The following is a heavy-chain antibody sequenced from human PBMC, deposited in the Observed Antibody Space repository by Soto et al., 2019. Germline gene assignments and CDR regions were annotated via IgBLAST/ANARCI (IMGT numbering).Heavy chain of an antibody. D-gene: IGHD3-22*01. CDR3: AAPTGSGYYYYYYGMDV. J-gene: IGHJ6*02. CDR1: GFTFSSYA. Sequence: EVQLLESGGGLVQPGGSLRLSCAASGFTFSSYAMSCVRQAPGKGLEWVSAISGSGGSTYYADSVKGRFTISRDNSKNTLYLQMNSLRAEDTAVYYCAAPTGSGYYYYYYGMDVWGQGTTVTVSS. V-gene: IGHV3-23*01. CDR2: ISGSGGST.